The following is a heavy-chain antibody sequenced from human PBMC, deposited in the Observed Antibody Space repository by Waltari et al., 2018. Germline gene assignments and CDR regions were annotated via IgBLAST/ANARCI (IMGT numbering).Heavy chain of an antibody. V-gene: IGHV3-74*01. Sequence: EVQLVESGGGLVQPGGSLRLSCAASGFTFSSYWTHWVRQAPGKGLVWVSLINSDGSSTSYADSVKGRFTISRDNAKNTLYLQMNSLRAEDTAVYYCARGHDFWSGYSYWYFDLWGRGTLVTVSS. J-gene: IGHJ2*01. CDR3: ARGHDFWSGYSYWYFDL. D-gene: IGHD3-3*01. CDR1: GFTFSSYW. CDR2: INSDGSST.